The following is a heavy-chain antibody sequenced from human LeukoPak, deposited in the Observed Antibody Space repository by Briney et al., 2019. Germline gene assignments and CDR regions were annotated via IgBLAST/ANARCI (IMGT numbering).Heavy chain of an antibody. Sequence: GGSLRLSCAASGFTFSSYAMSWVRQAPGKGLEWVSAISGSGGSTYYADSVKGRFTISRDNSKNTLYLQMNSLRAEDTAVYYCAKDLLYSSGPWGMDVWGQGTTVTVSS. D-gene: IGHD6-19*01. CDR1: GFTFSSYA. CDR3: AKDLLYSSGPWGMDV. CDR2: ISGSGGST. J-gene: IGHJ6*02. V-gene: IGHV3-23*01.